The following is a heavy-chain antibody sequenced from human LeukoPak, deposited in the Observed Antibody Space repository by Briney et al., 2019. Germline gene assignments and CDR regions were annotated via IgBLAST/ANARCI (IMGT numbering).Heavy chain of an antibody. V-gene: IGHV4-31*03. J-gene: IGHJ3*02. CDR2: IYYSGST. CDR3: ARVYRAFDI. Sequence: SQTLSLTCTVSGGSISSGGYSWSWIRQHPGKGLEWIGYIYYSGSTYYNPSLKSRITISVDTSKNQFSLKLSSVTAADTAVYYCARVYRAFDIWGQGTMVTVSS. CDR1: GGSISSGGYS.